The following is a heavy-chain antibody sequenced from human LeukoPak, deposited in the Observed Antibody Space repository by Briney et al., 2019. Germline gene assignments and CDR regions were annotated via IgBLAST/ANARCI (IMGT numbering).Heavy chain of an antibody. J-gene: IGHJ4*02. Sequence: ASVKVSCKASGYTFTSYAMNWVRQAPGQGLEWMGWINTNNGDPTYADDFTGRFVFSLDTSVSTAYLQINSLKTEDTAAYYCARRSLILDFWGQGTLVTVSS. CDR1: GYTFTSYA. V-gene: IGHV7-4-1*02. CDR2: INTNNGDP. CDR3: ARRSLILDF.